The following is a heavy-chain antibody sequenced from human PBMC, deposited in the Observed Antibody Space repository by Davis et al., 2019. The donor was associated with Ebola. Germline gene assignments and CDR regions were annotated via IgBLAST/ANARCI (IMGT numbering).Heavy chain of an antibody. CDR1: GGSISSSSYY. V-gene: IGHV4-39*01. Sequence: MPSETLSLTCTVSGGSISSSSYYWGWIRQPPRKGLEWIGSIYYSGITYYNPSLKSRVTISVETSKNQFSLKMISVTAADTAVYYCARRGYCSSSSCHSDYWGQGTLVTVSS. CDR3: ARRGYCSSSSCHSDY. J-gene: IGHJ4*02. CDR2: IYYSGIT. D-gene: IGHD2-2*01.